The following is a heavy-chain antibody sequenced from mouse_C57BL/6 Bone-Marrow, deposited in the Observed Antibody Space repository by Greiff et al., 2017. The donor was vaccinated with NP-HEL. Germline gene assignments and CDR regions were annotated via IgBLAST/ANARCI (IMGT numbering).Heavy chain of an antibody. Sequence: EVQGVESGGGLVKPGGSLKLSCAASGFTFSSYAMSWVRQTPEKRLEWVATISDGGSYTYYPDNVKGRFTISRDNAKNNLYLQMSHLKSEDTAMYYCARFYDLNYAMDYWGQGTSVTVSS. V-gene: IGHV5-4*01. CDR3: ARFYDLNYAMDY. D-gene: IGHD2-3*01. J-gene: IGHJ4*01. CDR1: GFTFSSYA. CDR2: ISDGGSYT.